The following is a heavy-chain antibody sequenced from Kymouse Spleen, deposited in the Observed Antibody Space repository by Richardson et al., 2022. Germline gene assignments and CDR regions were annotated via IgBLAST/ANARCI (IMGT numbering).Heavy chain of an antibody. CDR2: INHSGST. V-gene: IGHV4-34*01. D-gene: IGHD3-10*01. Sequence: QVQLQQWGAGLLKPSETLSLTCAVYGGSFSGYYWSWIRQPPGKGLEWIGEINHSGSTNYNPSLKSRVTISVDTSKNQFSLKLSSVTAADTAVYYCAREGTMVRGVMDYWGQGTLVTVSS. CDR1: GGSFSGYY. CDR3: AREGTMVRGVMDY. J-gene: IGHJ4*02.